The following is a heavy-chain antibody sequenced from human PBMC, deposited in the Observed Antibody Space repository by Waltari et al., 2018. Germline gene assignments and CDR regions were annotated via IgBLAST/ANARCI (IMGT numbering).Heavy chain of an antibody. D-gene: IGHD4-17*01. CDR3: ARVPRNDYGDYGV. J-gene: IGHJ3*01. CDR2: ISSSSSTI. Sequence: EVQLVESGGGLVQPGGSLRLSCAASGFTFSSYSLNWVRQAPGKGLELVSYISSSSSTIYYADSVKGRFTISRDNAKNSLYLQMNSLRAEDTAVYYCARVPRNDYGDYGVWGQGTMVTVSS. CDR1: GFTFSSYS. V-gene: IGHV3-48*01.